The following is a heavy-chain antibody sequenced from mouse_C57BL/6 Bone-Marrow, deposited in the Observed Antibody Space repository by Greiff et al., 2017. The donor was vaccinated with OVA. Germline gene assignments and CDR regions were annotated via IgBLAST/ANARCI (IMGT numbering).Heavy chain of an antibody. CDR2: INPYNGGT. CDR3: AKEGLYYGSRDFDV. V-gene: IGHV1-19*01. J-gene: IGHJ1*03. D-gene: IGHD1-1*01. Sequence: EVQLQQSGPVLVKPGASVKMSCKASGYTFTDYYMNWVKQSHGKSLEWIGVINPYNGGTSYNQKFKGKATLTVDKSSSTAYMELNSLTSEDSAVYYCAKEGLYYGSRDFDVWGTGTTVTVSS. CDR1: GYTFTDYY.